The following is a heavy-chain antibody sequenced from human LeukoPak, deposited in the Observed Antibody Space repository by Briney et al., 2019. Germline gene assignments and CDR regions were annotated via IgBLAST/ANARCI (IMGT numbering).Heavy chain of an antibody. CDR3: ARGYYGSGFDY. J-gene: IGHJ4*02. CDR2: INPNSGGT. D-gene: IGHD3-10*01. CDR1: GYTFANYA. V-gene: IGHV1-2*04. Sequence: ASVKVSCKASGYTFANYAINWVRQAPGQGLEWMGWINPNSGGTNYAQKFQGWVTMTRDTSISTAYMELSRLRSDDTAVYYCARGYYGSGFDYWGQGTLVTVSS.